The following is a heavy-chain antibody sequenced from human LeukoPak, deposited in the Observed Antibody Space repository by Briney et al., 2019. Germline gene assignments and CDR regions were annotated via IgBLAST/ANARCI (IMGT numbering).Heavy chain of an antibody. J-gene: IGHJ4*02. CDR3: ARSRSGNFFGD. CDR2: ISSSSSTI. D-gene: IGHD3-3*01. V-gene: IGHV3-48*01. Sequence: GGSLRLSCAASGFTFSSHSMNWVRQAPGKGLEWVSYISSSSSTIYYADSVKGRFTISRDNAKNSLYLQMNSLRAEDTAVYYCARSRSGNFFGDWGQGTLVTVSS. CDR1: GFTFSSHS.